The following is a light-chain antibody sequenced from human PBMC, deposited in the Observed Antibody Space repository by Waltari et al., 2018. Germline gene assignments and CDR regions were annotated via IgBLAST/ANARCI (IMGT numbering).Light chain of an antibody. CDR1: SGHSSTI. V-gene: IGLV4-69*01. J-gene: IGLJ3*02. CDR3: ETGGHGTWV. Sequence: QLVLTQSPSASASLGASVKLTCTLSSGHSSTIIAWLPQRPERGPRYLLKVNSDGSHYKGDDIPDRFSGSSSGAERYLTISSLQSEDEADYYCETGGHGTWVFGGGTKLTVL. CDR2: VNSDGSH.